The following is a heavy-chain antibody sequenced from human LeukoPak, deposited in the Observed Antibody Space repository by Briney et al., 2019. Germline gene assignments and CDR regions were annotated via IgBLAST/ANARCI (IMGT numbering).Heavy chain of an antibody. CDR1: GYTFTSYD. CDR2: MSPNSGDT. D-gene: IGHD7-27*01. V-gene: IGHV1-8*01. J-gene: IGHJ4*02. CDR3: ARGPPNWGYDY. Sequence: ASVKVSCKASGYTFTSYDFNWVRQATGQRHEWMGWMSPNSGDTGYAQTFQDRVTIPRNTSISTAYMELSSLRSDDTAVYYCARGPPNWGYDYWGPGTLVTVSS.